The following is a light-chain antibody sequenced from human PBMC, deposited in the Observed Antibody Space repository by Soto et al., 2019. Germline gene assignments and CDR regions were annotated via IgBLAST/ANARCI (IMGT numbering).Light chain of an antibody. J-gene: IGKJ1*01. CDR1: HDISNF. CDR2: TAS. CDR3: QQYNNWPQT. Sequence: DIQVTQSPSSLSASVGDRVTITCRASHDISNFLAWYQQRPGKVPKLLIHTASTLQSGIPSRFSGSGSGTEFTLTISSLQSEDFAVYYCQQYNNWPQTCGQGTKGDIK. V-gene: IGKV1-27*01.